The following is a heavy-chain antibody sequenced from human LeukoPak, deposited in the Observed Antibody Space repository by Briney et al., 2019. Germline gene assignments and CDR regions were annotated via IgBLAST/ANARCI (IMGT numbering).Heavy chain of an antibody. CDR2: ISGSGGST. J-gene: IGHJ4*02. V-gene: IGHV3-23*01. Sequence: GGSLRLSCAASGFTFSSYAMSWVRQAPGKGLEWVSAISGSGGSTYYADSVKGRSTISRDDSKNTLYLQMSSLRAEDTAVYYCAKDQAEDHFDYWGQGTLVTVSS. CDR3: AKDQAEDHFDY. D-gene: IGHD6-25*01. CDR1: GFTFSSYA.